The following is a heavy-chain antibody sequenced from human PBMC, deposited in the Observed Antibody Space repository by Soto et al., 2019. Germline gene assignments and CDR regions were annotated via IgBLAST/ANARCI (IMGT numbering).Heavy chain of an antibody. Sequence: QLQLQESGSGLVKPSQTLSLTCAVSGGSISSGGYSWSWIRQPPGKGLEWIGYIYHSGSTYYNPSLKSRVTISVDRSKNQFSLKLSSVTAADTAVYYCARDRGMATTKYYYYYGMDVWGQGTTVTVSS. D-gene: IGHD1-26*01. CDR2: IYHSGST. CDR3: ARDRGMATTKYYYYYGMDV. J-gene: IGHJ6*02. V-gene: IGHV4-30-2*01. CDR1: GGSISSGGYS.